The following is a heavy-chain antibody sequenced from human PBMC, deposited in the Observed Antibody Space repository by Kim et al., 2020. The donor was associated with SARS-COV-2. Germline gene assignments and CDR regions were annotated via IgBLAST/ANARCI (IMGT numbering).Heavy chain of an antibody. Sequence: SETLSLTCTVSGGSISSSSYYWGWIRQPTGKGLEWIGSIYYSGSTYYNPSLKSRVTISVDTSKNQFSLKLSSVTAADTAVYYCARRGDGDIDYWGQGTLVTVSS. CDR3: ARRGDGDIDY. CDR2: IYYSGST. CDR1: GGSISSSSYY. D-gene: IGHD4-17*01. J-gene: IGHJ4*02. V-gene: IGHV4-39*01.